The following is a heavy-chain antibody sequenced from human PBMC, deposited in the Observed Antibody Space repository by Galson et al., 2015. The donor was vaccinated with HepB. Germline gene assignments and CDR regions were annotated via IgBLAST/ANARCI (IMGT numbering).Heavy chain of an antibody. CDR1: GGSISSSSYY. CDR2: IYYSGSS. J-gene: IGHJ5*02. D-gene: IGHD2-2*01. CDR3: ARHSGSSNTLPFDP. V-gene: IGHV4-39*01. Sequence: SETLSLTCTVSGGSISSSSYYWGWIRQPPGKGLEWIGSIYYSGSSHYNPSLKSRVTISVDTSKNQFSLKLSSVTAADTTVYYCARHSGSSNTLPFDPWGQGTLVTVSS.